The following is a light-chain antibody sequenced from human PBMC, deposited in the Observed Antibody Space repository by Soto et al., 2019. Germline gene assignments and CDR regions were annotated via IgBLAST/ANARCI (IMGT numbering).Light chain of an antibody. Sequence: EIVSTQPPRALSLSPGERATLSCRATQTISSNYVAWYQQRPGQAPRLLIYCAFKRATGIPDRFSWRGSGKDFTLTISKMGAENFGVFFFQPFGSPPRTFGQGAKVDIK. CDR1: QTISSNY. J-gene: IGKJ1*01. CDR2: CAF. V-gene: IGKV3-20*01. CDR3: QPFGSPPRT.